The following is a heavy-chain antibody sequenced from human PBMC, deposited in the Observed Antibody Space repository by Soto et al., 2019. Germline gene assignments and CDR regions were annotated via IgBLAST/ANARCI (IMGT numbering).Heavy chain of an antibody. J-gene: IGHJ4*02. CDR1: GGSVSSGDYY. V-gene: IGHV4-30-4*01. Sequence: QVQLQESGPGLVKPSQTLSLTCTVSGGSVSSGDYYWSWIRQPPGKGLEWIGYIYYSGSTYYNPSLKSRVTISVHTSKNPVSLKLSSVTGGDTAVYYCAREDFRAVTPDYWGQGTLVTVSS. D-gene: IGHD4-17*01. CDR3: AREDFRAVTPDY. CDR2: IYYSGST.